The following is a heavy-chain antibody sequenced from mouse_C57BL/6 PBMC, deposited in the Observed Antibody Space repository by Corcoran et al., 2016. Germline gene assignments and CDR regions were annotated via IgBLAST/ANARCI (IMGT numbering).Heavy chain of an antibody. CDR1: GDTFPEYY. J-gene: IGHJ2*01. D-gene: IGHD2-4*01. CDR3: AREGSYEYDDY. Sequence: QVQLKPSGTELVRLEASVNLSCKASGDTFPEYYINWVKQRTGQGLVWIARIYPGSGNTYYNEKFKGKATLTAEKYSSTAYMQLSSLTSEDSAVYFCAREGSYEYDDYWGQGTTLTVS. V-gene: IGHV1-76*01. CDR2: IYPGSGNT.